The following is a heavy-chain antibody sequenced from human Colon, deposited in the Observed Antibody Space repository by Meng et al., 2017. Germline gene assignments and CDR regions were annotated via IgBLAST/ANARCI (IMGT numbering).Heavy chain of an antibody. Sequence: GESLKISCAASGFTFSSYAMSWVRQAPGKGLEWVSAISGSGGSTYYADSVKGRFTISRDNSKNTLYLQMNSLRAEDTAVYYCAKAEPYNYYYYYGMDVWGQGTTVTAP. V-gene: IGHV3-23*01. J-gene: IGHJ6*02. CDR2: ISGSGGST. D-gene: IGHD1-14*01. CDR3: AKAEPYNYYYYYGMDV. CDR1: GFTFSSYA.